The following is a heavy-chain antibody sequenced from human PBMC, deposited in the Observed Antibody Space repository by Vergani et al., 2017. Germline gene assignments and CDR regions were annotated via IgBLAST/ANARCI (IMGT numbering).Heavy chain of an antibody. CDR3: ARRDCSGGSCYLSSSNYGMDV. J-gene: IGHJ6*02. D-gene: IGHD2-15*01. CDR1: GYTFTSYY. Sequence: QVQLVQSGAEVKKPGASVKVSCKASGYTFTSYYMHWVRQAPGQGLEWMGIINPSGGSTSYAQKFQGRVTMTRDTSTSTVYMELSSLRSEDTAVYYCARRDCSGGSCYLSSSNYGMDVWGQGTTVTGSS. V-gene: IGHV1-46*01. CDR2: INPSGGST.